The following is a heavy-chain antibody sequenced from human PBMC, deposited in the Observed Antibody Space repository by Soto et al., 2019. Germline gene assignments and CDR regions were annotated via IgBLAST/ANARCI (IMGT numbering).Heavy chain of an antibody. J-gene: IGHJ4*02. CDR2: VYWDDDK. CDR1: GFSLSTSGVG. CDR3: AHSSSRWPLGY. V-gene: IGHV2-5*02. Sequence: QITLKESGPTLVKPTQTLTLTCTFSGFSLSTSGVGVVWLRQPPGKALEWLALVYWDDDKRYSPSLKSRLTITQDTSKHQVVLTMNNMDHVDTATYYGAHSSSRWPLGYWGQGALVTVSS. D-gene: IGHD4-17*01.